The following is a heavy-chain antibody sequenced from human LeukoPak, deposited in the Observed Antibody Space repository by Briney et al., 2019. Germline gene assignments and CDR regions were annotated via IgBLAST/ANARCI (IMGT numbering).Heavy chain of an antibody. CDR3: ASLLSGFISSWCPDYYYGVDV. CDR1: GGSITSYY. J-gene: IGHJ6*02. D-gene: IGHD6-13*01. CDR2: ISVSDGT. V-gene: IGHV4-4*07. Sequence: SETLSLTCTVSGGSITSYYWSWIRQPAGKGLEWIGRISVSDGTNYNPSLRSRVTMSFDTSKNQFSMKLSSVTAADTAVYYCASLLSGFISSWCPDYYYGVDVWGQGTTVSVSS.